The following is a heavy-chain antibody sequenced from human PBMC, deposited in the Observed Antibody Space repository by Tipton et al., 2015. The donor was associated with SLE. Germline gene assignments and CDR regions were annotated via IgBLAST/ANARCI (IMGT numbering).Heavy chain of an antibody. Sequence: TLSLTCAVHDGSLSNYYWSWFRRPPGRGLEWIGEITRRGKTNYNPSLKSRVTISVDTSKNQFSLNLRSVTAADPAVYYCARGGTGDGRNPFDPWGQGTLVTVSS. CDR3: ARGGTGDGRNPFDP. J-gene: IGHJ5*02. D-gene: IGHD4-23*01. CDR1: DGSLSNYY. CDR2: ITRRGKT. V-gene: IGHV4-34*01.